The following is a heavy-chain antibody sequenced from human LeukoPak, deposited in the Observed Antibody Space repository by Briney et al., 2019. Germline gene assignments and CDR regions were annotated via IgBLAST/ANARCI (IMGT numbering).Heavy chain of an antibody. D-gene: IGHD3-10*01. Sequence: GGSLRLSCAASGFTFSSYAMHWVRQAPGKGLEWVAVISHDGSNKYYADSVKGRFTISRDNSKNTLYLQMNSLTAEDTAVYYXXXXXXXXXXXPYRGYYGMAVWGQGTTVTVSS. V-gene: IGHV3-30-3*01. CDR3: XXXXXXXXXXPYRGYYGMAV. J-gene: IGHJ6*02. CDR2: ISHDGSNK. CDR1: GFTFSSYA.